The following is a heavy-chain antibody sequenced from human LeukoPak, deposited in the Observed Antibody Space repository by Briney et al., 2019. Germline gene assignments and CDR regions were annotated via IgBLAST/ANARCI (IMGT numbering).Heavy chain of an antibody. CDR2: MNPNSGNT. CDR1: GYTFTSYD. CDR3: ARAFSLRYCSGGSCYSGYGVDV. V-gene: IGHV1-8*01. Sequence: ASVKVSCKASGYTFTSYDINWVRQATGQGLEWMGWMNPNSGNTGYAQKFQGRVTMTRNTSISTAYMELSSLRSEDTAVYYCARAFSLRYCSGGSCYSGYGVDVGGQGTTVTVSS. J-gene: IGHJ6*02. D-gene: IGHD2-15*01.